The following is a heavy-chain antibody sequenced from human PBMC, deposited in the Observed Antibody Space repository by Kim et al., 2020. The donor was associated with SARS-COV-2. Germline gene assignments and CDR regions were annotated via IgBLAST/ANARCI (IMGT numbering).Heavy chain of an antibody. CDR2: IHYSGST. Sequence: SETLSLTCTVSGGSISSSGYYWGWIRQPPGKGLQWIALIHYSGSTNYDPSLQSRVTISVDTSKNQFSLKLTSVTAADTAVYFCVRYSGSSEWFDPWGQG. J-gene: IGHJ5*02. CDR3: VRYSGSSEWFDP. V-gene: IGHV4-39*01. D-gene: IGHD5-12*01. CDR1: GGSISSSGYY.